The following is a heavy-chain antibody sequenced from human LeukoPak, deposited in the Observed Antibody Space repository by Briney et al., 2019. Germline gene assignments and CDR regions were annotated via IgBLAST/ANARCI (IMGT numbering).Heavy chain of an antibody. J-gene: IGHJ4*02. CDR2: IRYDGSNK. V-gene: IGHV3-30*02. CDR3: AKDGTSSSWYYFDY. CDR1: GFTFSSYG. D-gene: IGHD6-13*01. Sequence: GGSLRLSCAASGFTFSSYGMHWVRQAPGKGLEWVAFIRYDGSNKYYADSVKGRFTISRDNSKNTLYLQMNSLRAEDTAVYYCAKDGTSSSWYYFDYWGQGTLVTVSS.